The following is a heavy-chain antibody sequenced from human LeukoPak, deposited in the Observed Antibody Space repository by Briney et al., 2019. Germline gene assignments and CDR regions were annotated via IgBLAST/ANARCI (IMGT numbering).Heavy chain of an antibody. CDR2: ISSSGSSK. D-gene: IGHD4-17*01. CDR1: GFMFSHSS. V-gene: IGHV3-48*02. Sequence: PGGSPRLSCAASGFMFSHSSMNWVRQALGKGLEWISYISSSGSSKYYADSVTGRFTVSRDNAKNSLYLQVNSLRDEDTAVYYCARDKGNDYGVFDYWGQGTLVTVSS. CDR3: ARDKGNDYGVFDY. J-gene: IGHJ4*02.